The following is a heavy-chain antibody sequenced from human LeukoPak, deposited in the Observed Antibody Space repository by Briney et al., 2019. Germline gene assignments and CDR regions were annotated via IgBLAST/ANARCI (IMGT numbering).Heavy chain of an antibody. CDR2: ISYDGSNK. Sequence: GGSLRLSCAASGFTFSSYAMHWVRQAPGKGLEWVAVISYDGSNKYYADTVKGRFTISRDNSKNTLYLQMNSLRAEDTAVYYCARDYGPSGWYRTGQFDYWGQGTLVTVSS. D-gene: IGHD6-19*01. J-gene: IGHJ4*02. V-gene: IGHV3-30*04. CDR1: GFTFSSYA. CDR3: ARDYGPSGWYRTGQFDY.